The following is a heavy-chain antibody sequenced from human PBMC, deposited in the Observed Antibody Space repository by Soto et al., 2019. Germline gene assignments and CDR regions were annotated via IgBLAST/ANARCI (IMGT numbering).Heavy chain of an antibody. CDR2: VSYDGSNQ. CDR1: GFTFSSYG. CDR3: ATSLSSSANFDD. J-gene: IGHJ4*02. Sequence: GGSLRLSCAASGFTFSSYGMHWVRQAPGKGLEWVAVVSYDGSNQNYADSVKGRFTISRDNSKNTLYLQMNSLRAEDSAVYYCATSLSSSANFDDWGQGTLVTVSS. V-gene: IGHV3-30*03. D-gene: IGHD6-13*01.